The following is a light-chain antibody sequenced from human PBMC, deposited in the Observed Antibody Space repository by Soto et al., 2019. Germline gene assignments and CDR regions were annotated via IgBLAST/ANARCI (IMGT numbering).Light chain of an antibody. CDR2: EVS. CDR1: SSAFGDYDY. Sequence: QSALTQPASVSGSPGQSITISCTGTSSAFGDYDYVSWYLQHPGKVPKLMIYEVSNRPSGVSNRFSGSKSGNTASLTISGLQAEDEADYYCSSYTGSSTLVFGTGTKLTVL. J-gene: IGLJ1*01. V-gene: IGLV2-14*01. CDR3: SSYTGSSTLV.